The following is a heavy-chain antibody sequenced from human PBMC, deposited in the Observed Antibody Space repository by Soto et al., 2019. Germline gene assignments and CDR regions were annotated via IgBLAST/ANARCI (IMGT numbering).Heavy chain of an antibody. J-gene: IGHJ4*02. CDR3: ARVRGYSGYDSVFDY. Sequence: GGSLRLSCAASGFTFSSYSMNWVRQAPGKGLEWVSSISSSSSYIYYADSVKGRFTISRDNAKNSLYLQMNSLRAEDTAVYYCARVRGYSGYDSVFDYWGQGTLVTVSS. CDR2: ISSSSSYI. CDR1: GFTFSSYS. D-gene: IGHD5-12*01. V-gene: IGHV3-21*01.